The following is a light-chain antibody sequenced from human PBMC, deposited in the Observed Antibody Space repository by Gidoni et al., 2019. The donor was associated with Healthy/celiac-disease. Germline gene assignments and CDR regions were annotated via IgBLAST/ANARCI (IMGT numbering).Light chain of an antibody. CDR3: QQYYSTPFT. CDR2: WAS. CDR1: QSVLYSSTNKNY. J-gene: IGKJ3*01. Sequence: DIVMTQSPDSLAVSLGERATNNCKSSQSVLYSSTNKNYLAWYQQKPGQPPKLLIYWASTRESGVPDRFSGSGSGTDFTLTISSLQAEDVAVYYCQQYYSTPFTFGPGTKVDIK. V-gene: IGKV4-1*01.